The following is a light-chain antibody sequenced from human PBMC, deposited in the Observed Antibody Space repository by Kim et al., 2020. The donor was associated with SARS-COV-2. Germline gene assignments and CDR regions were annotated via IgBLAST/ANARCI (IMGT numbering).Light chain of an antibody. CDR1: QSISTY. CDR3: QQSYSTPPT. V-gene: IGKV1-39*01. CDR2: AAS. J-gene: IGKJ2*01. Sequence: DIPIPPSPSSLSASVGDRVTITCRASQSISTYLNWYHQKPGKAPKLLIYAASSLQSGVPSRFSASGSETHFILTISSLQPEDFATYYCQQSYSTPPTFGQGTKLEI.